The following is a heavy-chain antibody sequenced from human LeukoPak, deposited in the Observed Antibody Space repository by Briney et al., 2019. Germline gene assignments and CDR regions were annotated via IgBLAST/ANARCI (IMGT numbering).Heavy chain of an antibody. D-gene: IGHD6-19*01. Sequence: GGSLRLSCAASGFTFSSYGMHWVRQAPGKGLEWVSGISWNSGSIGYADSVKGRFTISRDNAKNSLYLQMNSLRAEDTALYYCAKDISSSGWLFDYWGQGTLVTVSS. CDR2: ISWNSGSI. V-gene: IGHV3-9*01. J-gene: IGHJ4*02. CDR3: AKDISSSGWLFDY. CDR1: GFTFSSYG.